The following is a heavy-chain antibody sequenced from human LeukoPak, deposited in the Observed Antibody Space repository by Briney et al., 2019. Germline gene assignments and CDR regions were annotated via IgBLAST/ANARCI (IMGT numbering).Heavy chain of an antibody. CDR3: ARHMDDYDSSGRLPGLKGFDP. J-gene: IGHJ5*02. CDR1: GYSFTSYW. V-gene: IGHV5-51*01. CDR2: IYPGDSDT. D-gene: IGHD3-22*01. Sequence: GESLQISCKGSGYSFTSYWIGWVRQMPGKGLEWMGIIYPGDSDTRYSPSFQGQVTISADKSISTAYLQWSSLKASDTAMYYCARHMDDYDSSGRLPGLKGFDPWGQGTRVTVSS.